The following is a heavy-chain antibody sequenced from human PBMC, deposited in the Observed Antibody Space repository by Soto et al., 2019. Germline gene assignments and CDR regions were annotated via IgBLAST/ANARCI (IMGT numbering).Heavy chain of an antibody. D-gene: IGHD6-25*01. Sequence: QVQLVQSGAEVKKPESSVKVSCKASGGTFGSFAINWVRQAPGQGLEWMGHIIPIFGTAKYAQKFLGRLTISADDATSMAYMELSGLRSDDTAFYFCAREGRIAAAGTTWFDPWGQGTLVIVSS. J-gene: IGHJ5*02. CDR1: GGTFGSFA. CDR2: IIPIFGTA. CDR3: AREGRIAAAGTTWFDP. V-gene: IGHV1-69*01.